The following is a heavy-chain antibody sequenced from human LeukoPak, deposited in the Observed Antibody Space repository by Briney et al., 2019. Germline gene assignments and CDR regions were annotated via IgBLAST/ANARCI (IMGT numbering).Heavy chain of an antibody. CDR2: ISGSGGST. CDR1: GFTFSSYA. J-gene: IGHJ3*02. CDR3: AKEAAMTTVTTHNAFDI. Sequence: GGSLRLSCAASGFTFSSYAMRWVRQAPGKGLEWVSAISGSGGSTYYADSVKGRFTISRDNSKNTLYLQMNSLRAEDTAVYYCAKEAAMTTVTTHNAFDIWGQGTMVTVSS. D-gene: IGHD4-17*01. V-gene: IGHV3-23*01.